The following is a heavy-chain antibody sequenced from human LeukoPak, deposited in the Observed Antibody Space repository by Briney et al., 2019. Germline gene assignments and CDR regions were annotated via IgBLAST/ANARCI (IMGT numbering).Heavy chain of an antibody. Sequence: GGSLRLSCAASGFTLDDYGMSWVRQVPGKGLEWVSGINWNGGSTGYADSVKGRFTISRDNAKNSLYVQMNSLRAEDTALYYCARVYYDSDAFDIWGQGTMVTVSS. CDR3: ARVYYDSDAFDI. J-gene: IGHJ3*02. D-gene: IGHD3-22*01. CDR2: INWNGGST. CDR1: GFTLDDYG. V-gene: IGHV3-20*04.